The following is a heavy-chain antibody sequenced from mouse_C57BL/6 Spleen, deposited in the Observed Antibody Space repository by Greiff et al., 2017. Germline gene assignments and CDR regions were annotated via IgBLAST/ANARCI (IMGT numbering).Heavy chain of an antibody. J-gene: IGHJ3*01. Sequence: QVQLKESGPELVKPGASVKLSCKASGYTFTSYAINWVKQRPGQGLEWIGGIYPRDGSTKYNEKFKGKATLTVDTSYSTAYRQLHSLTSEDSAVYCGGKTWGGGFADWGKGTMVT. CDR1: GYTFTSYA. CDR3: GKTWGGGFAD. V-gene: IGHV1-85*01. CDR2: IYPRDGST.